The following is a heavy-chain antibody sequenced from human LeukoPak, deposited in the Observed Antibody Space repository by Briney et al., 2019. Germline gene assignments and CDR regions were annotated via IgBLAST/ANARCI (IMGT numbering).Heavy chain of an antibody. CDR3: ARDGRAGSLFAY. D-gene: IGHD6-19*01. J-gene: IGHJ4*02. CDR1: SGSINGYY. V-gene: IGHV4-59*01. CDR2: ISYSGST. Sequence: SETLSLTCTVSSGSINGYYWSWIRQPPGKGLEWVGYISYSGSTNYNPSLKSRVTISVDTSKNQFSLKLSSVTAADTAIYYRARDGRAGSLFAYWGQGTLVTVSS.